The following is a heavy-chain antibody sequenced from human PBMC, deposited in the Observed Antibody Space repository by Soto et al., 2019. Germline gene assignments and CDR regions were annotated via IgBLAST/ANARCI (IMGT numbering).Heavy chain of an antibody. CDR1: GFSLTTSGVG. CDR2: IYWDDDK. Sequence: QIILTESGPTLVQPTQTLTLTCTFSGFSLTTSGVGVGWIRQPPGKTLEWLALIYWDDDKRYSPSLESRLTITKDTSKNHVVLTMTNMDPVDTATYYCVHRLLPNWFDPWGQGTLVTVSS. J-gene: IGHJ5*02. V-gene: IGHV2-5*02. CDR3: VHRLLPNWFDP.